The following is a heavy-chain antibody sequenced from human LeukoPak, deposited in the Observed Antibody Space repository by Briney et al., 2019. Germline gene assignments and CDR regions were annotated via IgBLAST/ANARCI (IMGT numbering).Heavy chain of an antibody. J-gene: IGHJ4*02. Sequence: SETLSLTCSASGGSISGSTYYWGWIRQPPGKGLEWIGSIFYSGNTYYNPSLKSRVTISVDTSNNQFSLKVNSVTAADTAVYYCARTYCTNGVCYYFDYWGQGILVTVSS. CDR3: ARTYCTNGVCYYFDY. CDR2: IFYSGNT. CDR1: GGSISGSTYY. V-gene: IGHV4-39*01. D-gene: IGHD2-8*01.